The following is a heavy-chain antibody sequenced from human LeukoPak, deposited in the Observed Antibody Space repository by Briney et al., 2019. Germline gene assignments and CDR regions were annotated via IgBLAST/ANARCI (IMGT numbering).Heavy chain of an antibody. J-gene: IGHJ6*02. CDR3: ARGGGLQFQSDSMDV. CDR1: GGTLSTSG. Sequence: ASVKVSCKTSGGTLSTSGISWVRQAPGQGLEWMGGIIPIFGTTKYAQKFQGRVTITADESTSTAYMELSSLRSEDTALYFCARGGGLQFQSDSMDVWGQGTTVTVSS. CDR2: IIPIFGTT. V-gene: IGHV1-69*13. D-gene: IGHD4-11*01.